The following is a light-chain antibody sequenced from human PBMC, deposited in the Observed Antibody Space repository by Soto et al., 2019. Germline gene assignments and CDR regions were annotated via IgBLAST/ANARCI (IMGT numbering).Light chain of an antibody. V-gene: IGLV2-14*01. J-gene: IGLJ1*01. CDR1: SSDVGGYNY. Sequence: QSVLDLTDSVSGSPGQSINISCTGTSSDVGGYNYVSWFQHHPGKAPKLIIYEVSYRPSGVSNRFSGSKYGDTASLTISGLQAEDEADYYCRSFTNTITRYDFGTGTKVTVL. CDR3: RSFTNTITRYD. CDR2: EVS.